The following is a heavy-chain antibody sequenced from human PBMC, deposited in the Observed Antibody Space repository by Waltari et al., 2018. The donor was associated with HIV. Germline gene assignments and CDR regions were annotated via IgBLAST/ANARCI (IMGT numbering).Heavy chain of an antibody. CDR2: IYYSGET. V-gene: IGHV4-39*02. D-gene: IGHD5-12*01. CDR3: AGRVLGGYDAFDI. J-gene: IGHJ3*02. Sequence: QLQLQESGPRLLKASETLSRTGTIPGDSITHYNNYWGWFRQPPGKGLEWIAIIYYSGETDYNPSLKSRVTISVDTSKSHFSLRLNSVTAADTALYYCAGRVLGGYDAFDIWGQGTLVTVSS. CDR1: GDSITHYNNY.